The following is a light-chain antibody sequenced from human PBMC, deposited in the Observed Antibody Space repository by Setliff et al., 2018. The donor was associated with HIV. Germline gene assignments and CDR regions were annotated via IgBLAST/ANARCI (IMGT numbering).Light chain of an antibody. J-gene: IGLJ1*01. CDR2: DVS. CDR1: SSDFGGYNY. V-gene: IGLV2-14*03. Sequence: QSALPQPASVSGSPGQSITISCTGASSDFGGYNYVSWYEQHPGKAPKLMIYDVSKRPSGVSNRFPGSKSGNTASLTTSGLQAEDEADYYCSSYTSRNTYVFGTGTKVTVL. CDR3: SSYTSRNTYV.